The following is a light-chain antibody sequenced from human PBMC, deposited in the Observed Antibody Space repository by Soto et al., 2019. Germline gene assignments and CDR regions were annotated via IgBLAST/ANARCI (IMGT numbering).Light chain of an antibody. CDR2: GAS. Sequence: DRVLTQSPATLSVSPGERVTLSCRANQSLNDKLAWYQQKPGQAPRLLFSGASTRATGIAARFSASGSGTEFTLTISSLQSEDLALHYCQQYNTWPYTFGQGTKLDIK. CDR3: QQYNTWPYT. V-gene: IGKV3-15*01. CDR1: QSLNDK. J-gene: IGKJ2*01.